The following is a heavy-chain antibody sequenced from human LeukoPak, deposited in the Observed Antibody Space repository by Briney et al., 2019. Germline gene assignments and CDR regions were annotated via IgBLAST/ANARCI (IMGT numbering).Heavy chain of an antibody. CDR3: ARVMTHLLFDY. Sequence: SETLSLTCTVSGGSISSYYWNWIRQPPGKGLEWIGYFYYGGSTVCNPSLKSRVTISVDTSKNQFSLKLSSVTAADTAVYYCARVMTHLLFDYWGQGTLVTVSS. D-gene: IGHD2-2*01. CDR2: FYYGGST. J-gene: IGHJ4*02. CDR1: GGSISSYY. V-gene: IGHV4-59*01.